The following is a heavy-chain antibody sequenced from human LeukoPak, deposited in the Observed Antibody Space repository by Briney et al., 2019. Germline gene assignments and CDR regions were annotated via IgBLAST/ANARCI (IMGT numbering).Heavy chain of an antibody. D-gene: IGHD5-24*01. CDR1: GFTVSSNY. CDR2: NIGGST. J-gene: IGHJ3*01. Sequence: QAGGSLRLSCAAFGFTVSSNYMSWVRQAPGKGLEWVSINIGGSTYYADSVKGRFTISRDNSKNTLSLQMNSLRVEDTAMYSCAKDIQLSTWGLGTMVTVSS. CDR3: AKDIQLST. V-gene: IGHV3-53*01.